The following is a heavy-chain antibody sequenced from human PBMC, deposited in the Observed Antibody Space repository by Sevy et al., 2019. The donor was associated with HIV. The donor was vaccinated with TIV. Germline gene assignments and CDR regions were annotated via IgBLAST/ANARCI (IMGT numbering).Heavy chain of an antibody. Sequence: GGSLRLSCAASGFTFSRYAMNWVRQAPGKGLEWASGISGSGGSGDKTNYADPVKGRFTISRDDSKNSLYLQLNSLRAEDTAIYYSARKYDSSGYFDYWGQGTLVTVSS. J-gene: IGHJ4*02. V-gene: IGHV3-23*01. CDR1: GFTFSRYA. CDR3: ARKYDSSGYFDY. D-gene: IGHD3-22*01. CDR2: ISGSGGSGDKT.